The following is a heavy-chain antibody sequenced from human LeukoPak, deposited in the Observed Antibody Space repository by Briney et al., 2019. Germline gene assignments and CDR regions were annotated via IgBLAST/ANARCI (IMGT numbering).Heavy chain of an antibody. J-gene: IGHJ4*02. Sequence: ASVKVSCKASGYTFTSYGISWVRQAPGQGLEWMGWISAYNGDTNYAQKLQGRVTMTRNTSISTAYMELSSLRSEDTAVYYCARGQSGYFDYWGQGTLVTVSS. CDR1: GYTFTSYG. CDR2: ISAYNGDT. D-gene: IGHD3-3*01. CDR3: ARGQSGYFDY. V-gene: IGHV1-18*01.